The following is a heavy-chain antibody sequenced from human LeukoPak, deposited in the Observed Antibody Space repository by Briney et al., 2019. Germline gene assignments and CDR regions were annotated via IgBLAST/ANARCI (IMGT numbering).Heavy chain of an antibody. D-gene: IGHD3-22*01. V-gene: IGHV4-61*02. CDR2: IYTSGST. Sequence: PSQTLSLTCTVSGGSISSGSYYWSWIRQPAGKGLEWIGRIYTSGSTNYNPSLKSRVTISVDTSKNQFSLKLSSVTAADTAVYYCARATYHYDSSGYPEYFDLWGRGTLVTASS. J-gene: IGHJ2*01. CDR3: ARATYHYDSSGYPEYFDL. CDR1: GGSISSGSYY.